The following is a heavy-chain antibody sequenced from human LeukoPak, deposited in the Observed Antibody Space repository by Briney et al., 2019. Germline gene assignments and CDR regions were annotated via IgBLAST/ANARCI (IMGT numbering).Heavy chain of an antibody. CDR2: IYSSGST. J-gene: IGHJ5*02. Sequence: SETLSLTCTVSGASFSNYYWSWIRQPPGKGLEWIGHIYSSGSTNYNPSLKSRLTISLDTSKNPFSLRLGSVAAADTAVYYCARQFDPWGQGILVTVSS. V-gene: IGHV4-59*08. CDR1: GASFSNYY. CDR3: ARQFDP.